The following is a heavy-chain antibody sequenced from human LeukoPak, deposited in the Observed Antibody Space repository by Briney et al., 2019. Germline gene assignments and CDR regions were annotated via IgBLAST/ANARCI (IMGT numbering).Heavy chain of an antibody. CDR3: ARVPDWTYVPDY. D-gene: IGHD3-16*01. CDR2: IKSSNT. V-gene: IGHV4-61*02. J-gene: IGHJ4*02. Sequence: SETLSLTCTVSGGSISSDRFYWTWVRQPDGKGLEWIGRIKSSNTNYNPSLKSRVSISLDTSTNQFSLKLSSLTAADTAVYYCARVPDWTYVPDYWGQGTLVTVSS. CDR1: GGSISSDRFY.